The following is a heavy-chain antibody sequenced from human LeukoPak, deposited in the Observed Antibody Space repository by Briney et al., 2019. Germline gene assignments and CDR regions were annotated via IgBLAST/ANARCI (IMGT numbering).Heavy chain of an antibody. CDR2: IKQDGSEK. D-gene: IGHD3-10*01. CDR3: ARGPSGLWFGELLIDY. CDR1: GFTFSSYW. J-gene: IGHJ4*02. V-gene: IGHV3-7*04. Sequence: PGGSLRLSCAASGFTFSSYWMSWVRQAPGKGLEWVANIKQDGSEKYYVDSVKGRFTISRDNAKNSLYLQMNSLRAEDTAVYYCARGPSGLWFGELLIDYWGQGILVTVSS.